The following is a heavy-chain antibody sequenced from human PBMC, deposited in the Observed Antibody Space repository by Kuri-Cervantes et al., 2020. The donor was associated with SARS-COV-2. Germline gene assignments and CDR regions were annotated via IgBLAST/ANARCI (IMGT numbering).Heavy chain of an antibody. V-gene: IGHV1-18*01. J-gene: IGHJ4*02. CDR2: ISAYNGNT. CDR3: ARGGAGGYLDL. CDR1: GYTFTSYG. Sequence: ASVKVSCKASGYTFTSYGISWVRQAPGQGLEWMGWISAYNGNTNNAQNFQGRVTLTRDTSTSTVDLDLSSLRSDDTAVYYCARGGAGGYLDLWGQGTLVTVSS. D-gene: IGHD6-19*01.